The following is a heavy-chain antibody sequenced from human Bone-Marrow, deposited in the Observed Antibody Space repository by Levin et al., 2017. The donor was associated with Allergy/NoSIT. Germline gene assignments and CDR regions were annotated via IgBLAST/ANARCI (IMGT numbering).Heavy chain of an antibody. D-gene: IGHD1-26*01. J-gene: IGHJ5*01. CDR1: GFPFSSSG. Sequence: PGESLKISCAASGFPFSSSGMHWVRQAPGKGPAWVALISYDGSGKEYEDSVKGRFTISRDNSKNTLFLQMNSLRPEDTALYYCVKALVGATADFESWGQGALVVVSS. CDR2: ISYDGSGK. CDR3: VKALVGATADFES. V-gene: IGHV3-30*18.